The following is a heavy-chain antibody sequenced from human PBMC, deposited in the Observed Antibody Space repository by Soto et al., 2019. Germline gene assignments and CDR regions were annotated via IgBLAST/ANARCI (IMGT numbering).Heavy chain of an antibody. Sequence: QVQLVQSGAEVKKPGSSVKVSCKASGGTFSSYTISWVRQAPGQGLEWMGRIIPILGIANYAQKFQGRVTITADKSPSTAYMELSSLRSEDTALYYCASLSIAAPLPEYYYYYYMDVWGKGTTVTVSS. V-gene: IGHV1-69*02. D-gene: IGHD6-6*01. J-gene: IGHJ6*03. CDR1: GGTFSSYT. CDR3: ASLSIAAPLPEYYYYYYMDV. CDR2: IIPILGIA.